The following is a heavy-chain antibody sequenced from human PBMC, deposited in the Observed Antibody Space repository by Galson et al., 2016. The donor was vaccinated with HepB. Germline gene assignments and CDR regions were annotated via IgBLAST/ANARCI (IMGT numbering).Heavy chain of an antibody. D-gene: IGHD3-10*01. V-gene: IGHV1-18*01. Sequence: SVKVSCKASAYRFTSYGISWVRQAPGQGPEWMGWISGYNGNTHYAQKVQGRVTMTTDTSTSTAYMELRSLRSDDTAVYYCARDRLWFGELPRGGFDHWGQGTLVTVSS. CDR3: ARDRLWFGELPRGGFDH. CDR1: AYRFTSYG. J-gene: IGHJ5*02. CDR2: ISGYNGNT.